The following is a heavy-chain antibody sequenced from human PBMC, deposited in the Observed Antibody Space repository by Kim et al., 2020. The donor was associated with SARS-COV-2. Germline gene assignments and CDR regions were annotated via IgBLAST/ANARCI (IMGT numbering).Heavy chain of an antibody. J-gene: IGHJ6*02. Sequence: SETLSLTCTVSGGSISSYYWSWIRQPPGKGLEWIGYIYYSGSANYNPSLKSRVTISVDTSKNQFSLKLSSVIAADTAVYYCARGTGGGYTDVWGQGTTGTVSS. CDR2: IYYSGSA. D-gene: IGHD2-8*02. CDR1: GGSISSYY. V-gene: IGHV4-59*01. CDR3: ARGTGGGYTDV.